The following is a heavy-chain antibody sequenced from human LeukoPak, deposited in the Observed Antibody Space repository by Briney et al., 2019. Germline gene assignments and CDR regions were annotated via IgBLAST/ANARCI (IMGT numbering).Heavy chain of an antibody. D-gene: IGHD2-8*01. CDR1: GGSISSSSYY. J-gene: IGHJ6*03. V-gene: IGHV4-39*01. CDR3: AICTSYYYYYMDV. Sequence: PSETLSLTCTVSGGSISSSSYYWGWIRQPPGKGLEWIGSIYYSGSTYYNPSLKSRVTISVDTSKNQFSLKLSSVTAADTAVYYCAICTSYYYYYMDVWGKGTTVTISS. CDR2: IYYSGST.